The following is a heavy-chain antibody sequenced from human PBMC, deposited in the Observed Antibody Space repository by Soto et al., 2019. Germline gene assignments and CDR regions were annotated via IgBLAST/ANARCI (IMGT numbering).Heavy chain of an antibody. Sequence: ASVKVSFKASGYSFTSLDINWVRQTAGQGLEWMGWMQPSTGRTGYAQKFQGRVTMTRDTSINTAYMELTTLTSDDTAFYYCARGVSAGIDYWGQGTLVTVSS. D-gene: IGHD6-19*01. CDR3: ARGVSAGIDY. CDR2: MQPSTGRT. J-gene: IGHJ4*02. CDR1: GYSFTSLD. V-gene: IGHV1-8*01.